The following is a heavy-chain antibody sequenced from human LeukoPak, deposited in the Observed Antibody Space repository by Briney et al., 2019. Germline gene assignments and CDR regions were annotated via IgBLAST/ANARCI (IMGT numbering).Heavy chain of an antibody. D-gene: IGHD6-13*01. Sequence: ASVKVSCKASGYTYTTDGISWVRQAPGQGLEWMGWIDTYSGKTNYAQKFQGRVTMTSDTSTSTAYMELRSLRSDDTAVYYCARDRGIAEAASFTPWGQGTLVTVSS. CDR3: ARDRGIAEAASFTP. V-gene: IGHV1-18*01. CDR2: IDTYSGKT. CDR1: GYTYTTDG. J-gene: IGHJ5*02.